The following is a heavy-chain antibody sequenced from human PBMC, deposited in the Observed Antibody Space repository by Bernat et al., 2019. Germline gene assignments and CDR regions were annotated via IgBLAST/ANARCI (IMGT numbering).Heavy chain of an antibody. Sequence: QVQLQQWGAGLLKPSETLSLTCAVYGGSFSGYYWSWIRQPPGKGVEWIGEINHSGSTNYNPSLKSRVTISVDTSKNQFSLKLSSVTAADTAVYYCARGRNRIAAAGTLGFDYWGQGTLVTVSS. CDR3: ARGRNRIAAAGTLGFDY. CDR1: GGSFSGYY. D-gene: IGHD6-13*01. J-gene: IGHJ4*02. V-gene: IGHV4-34*01. CDR2: INHSGST.